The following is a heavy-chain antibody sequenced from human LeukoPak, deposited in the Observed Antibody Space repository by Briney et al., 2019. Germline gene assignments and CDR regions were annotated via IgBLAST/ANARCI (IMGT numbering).Heavy chain of an antibody. CDR1: GFTVSSNY. CDR3: ARDVRGYNPFDY. Sequence: PGGSLRLSCAASGFTVSSNYMSWVRQAPGKGLEWVSVIYSDDRTNYADSVKGRFTISRDNSMNTLHLQMNSLRAEDTAVYYCARDVRGYNPFDYWGQGTLVTVSS. D-gene: IGHD5-24*01. CDR2: IYSDDRT. V-gene: IGHV3-53*01. J-gene: IGHJ4*02.